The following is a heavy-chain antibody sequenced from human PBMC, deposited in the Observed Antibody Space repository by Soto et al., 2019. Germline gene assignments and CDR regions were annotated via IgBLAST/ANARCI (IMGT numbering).Heavy chain of an antibody. CDR1: GFTFSSYW. J-gene: IGHJ4*02. V-gene: IGHV3-7*03. CDR2: IKKEGSEK. D-gene: IGHD3-3*01. Sequence: EVQLVESGGGLVQPGGSLRLSCAASGFTFSSYWMSWVRQAPGKGLEWVANIKKEGSEKNYVDSVKGRFTISRDNAKNSLYLQMNSLSAEDTAVYYCAKGGEWLLDYFDYWGQGTLVTVSS. CDR3: AKGGEWLLDYFDY.